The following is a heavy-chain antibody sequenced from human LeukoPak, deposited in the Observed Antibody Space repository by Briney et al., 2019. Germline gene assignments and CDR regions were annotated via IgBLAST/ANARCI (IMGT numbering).Heavy chain of an antibody. V-gene: IGHV3-23*01. CDR2: IGYSGGDI. D-gene: IGHD6-6*01. CDR3: AREEAARAQCFDY. J-gene: IGHJ4*02. CDR1: GFTFSSYA. Sequence: PGGSLRLSCAASGFTFSSYAMTWVRQAPGKGLEWVSVIGYSGGDIQYADSVKGRFTISRDNSKNTLYLQMNSLRAEDTAVYYCAREEAARAQCFDYWGQGTLVTVSS.